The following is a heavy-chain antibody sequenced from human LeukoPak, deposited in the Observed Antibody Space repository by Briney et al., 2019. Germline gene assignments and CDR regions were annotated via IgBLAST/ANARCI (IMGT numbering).Heavy chain of an antibody. J-gene: IGHJ4*02. CDR3: AKVVWFGELSGYYFDY. V-gene: IGHV4-34*01. D-gene: IGHD3-10*01. Sequence: SETLSLTCAVYGGSFSGYYWSWIRQPPGKGLEWIGEINHSGSTNYNPSLKSRVTISVDTSKNQFSLKLSSVTAADTAVYYCAKVVWFGELSGYYFDYWGQGTLVTVSS. CDR2: INHSGST. CDR1: GGSFSGYY.